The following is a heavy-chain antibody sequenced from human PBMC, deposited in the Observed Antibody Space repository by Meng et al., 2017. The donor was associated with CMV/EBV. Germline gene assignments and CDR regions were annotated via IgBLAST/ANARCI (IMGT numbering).Heavy chain of an antibody. CDR3: AKGDGAGTAYYFDY. CDR2: ISWNSGSI. J-gene: IGHJ4*02. D-gene: IGHD6-13*01. V-gene: IGHV3-9*01. Sequence: SLKISCAASGFTFSTSWMHWVRQAPGKGLEWVSGISWNSGSIGYADSVKGRFTISRDNAKNSLYLQMNSLRAEDTALYYCAKGDGAGTAYYFDYWGQGTLVTVSS. CDR1: GFTFSTSW.